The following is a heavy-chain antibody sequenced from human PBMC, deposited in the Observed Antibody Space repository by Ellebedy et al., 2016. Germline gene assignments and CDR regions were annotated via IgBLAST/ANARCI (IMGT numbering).Heavy chain of an antibody. CDR1: GLNFRTSA. CDR2: IVVGSGDT. Sequence: ASVKVSCKASGLNFRTSAVQWMRQARGQRPEWIGWIVVGSGDTGYAQRFQERVTITRDMSTSTAYMELSGLKIEDTAVYYCATGDTVWFGVDWGQGTLVTVSS. CDR3: ATGDTVWFGVD. D-gene: IGHD3-10*01. V-gene: IGHV1-58*01. J-gene: IGHJ4*02.